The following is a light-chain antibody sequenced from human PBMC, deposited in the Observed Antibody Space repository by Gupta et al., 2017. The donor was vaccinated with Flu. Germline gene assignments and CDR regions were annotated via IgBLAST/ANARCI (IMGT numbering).Light chain of an antibody. CDR3: SSYTSSSTDVV. Sequence: QSALPLPASVTGSPAQSITFSSTGTSSDVGAYEYVSWYQQHPAKAPKLMIYEVSNRPSGVSNRFSGSKSGNTASLTISGLQTEDEADYYCSSYTSSSTDVVFGGGTKLTVL. J-gene: IGLJ2*01. CDR2: EVS. V-gene: IGLV2-14*01. CDR1: SSDVGAYEY.